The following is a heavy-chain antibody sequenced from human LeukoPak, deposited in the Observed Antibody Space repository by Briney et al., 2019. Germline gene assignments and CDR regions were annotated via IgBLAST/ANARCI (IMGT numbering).Heavy chain of an antibody. Sequence: GGSLRLSCAASGFTFSRYAMSGVRQAPGKGLEWVSFISTSSSYIYYADSVKGRFTISRDNAKNSLFLQMNYLRAEDTAVYYCAGQDWLRGRYYFDYWGQGTLVTVSS. J-gene: IGHJ4*02. V-gene: IGHV3-21*01. CDR1: GFTFSRYA. D-gene: IGHD3-9*01. CDR2: ISTSSSYI. CDR3: AGQDWLRGRYYFDY.